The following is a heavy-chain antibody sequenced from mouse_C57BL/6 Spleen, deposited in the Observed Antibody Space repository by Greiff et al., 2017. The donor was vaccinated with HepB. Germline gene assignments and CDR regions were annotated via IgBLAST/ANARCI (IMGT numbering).Heavy chain of an antibody. V-gene: IGHV5-4*01. Sequence: DVMLVESGGGLVKPGGSLKLSCAASGFTFSSYAMSWVRQTPEKRLEWVATISDGGSYTYYPDNVKGRFTISRDNAKNNLYLQMSHLKSEDTTMYYCARDGSKGFDYWRQGTTLTFSS. CDR3: ARDGSKGFDY. J-gene: IGHJ2*01. D-gene: IGHD1-1*02. CDR2: ISDGGSYT. CDR1: GFTFSSYA.